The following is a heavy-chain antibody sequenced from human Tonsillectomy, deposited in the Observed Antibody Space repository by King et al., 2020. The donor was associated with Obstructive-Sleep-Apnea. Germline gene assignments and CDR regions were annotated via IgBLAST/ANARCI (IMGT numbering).Heavy chain of an antibody. Sequence: QLQESGPGLVKPSQTLSLTCTVSGDSISSGGYYWSWIRQHPGNGLEWIGYIYYSGSTYYNPSLKSRVTISLDTSKNQFSLKLSSGTAADTAVYYCARYYDFWSGYYTGVWFDPWGQGTLVTVSS. CDR1: GDSISSGGYY. V-gene: IGHV4-31*03. CDR3: ARYYDFWSGYYTGVWFDP. CDR2: IYYSGST. J-gene: IGHJ5*02. D-gene: IGHD3-3*01.